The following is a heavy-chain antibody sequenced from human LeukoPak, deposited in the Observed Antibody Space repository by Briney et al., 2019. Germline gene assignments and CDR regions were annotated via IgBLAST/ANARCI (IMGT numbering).Heavy chain of an antibody. D-gene: IGHD3-22*01. CDR1: GFTFSSYG. CDR3: AKEYHDSSGYYYVLGAFDI. V-gene: IGHV3-30*18. J-gene: IGHJ3*02. Sequence: GGSLRLSCAASGFTFSSYGMHWVRQAPGKGLEWVAVISYDGSNKYYADSVKGRFTISRDNSKNTLYLQMNSLRAEDTAVYYCAKEYHDSSGYYYVLGAFDIWGQGTMVTVSS. CDR2: ISYDGSNK.